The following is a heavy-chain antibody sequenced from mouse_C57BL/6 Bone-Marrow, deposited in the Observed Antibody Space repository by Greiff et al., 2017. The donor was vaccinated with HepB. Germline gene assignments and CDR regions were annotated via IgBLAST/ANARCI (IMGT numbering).Heavy chain of an antibody. V-gene: IGHV14-4*01. J-gene: IGHJ3*01. CDR3: TPMGFAY. Sequence: VHVKQSGAELVRPGASVKLSCTASGFNIKDDYMHWVKQRPEQGLEWIGWIDPENGDTEYASKFQGKATITADTSSNTAYLQLSSLTSEDTAVYYGTPMGFAYWGKGTPVTVSA. CDR1: GFNIKDDY. CDR2: IDPENGDT.